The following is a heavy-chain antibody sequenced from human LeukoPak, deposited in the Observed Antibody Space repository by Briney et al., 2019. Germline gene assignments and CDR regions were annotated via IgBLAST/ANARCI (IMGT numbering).Heavy chain of an antibody. CDR1: GGSISSSTYY. CDR2: LYYSGST. CDR3: ARQAISGYDPPPFDS. D-gene: IGHD5-12*01. J-gene: IGHJ4*02. Sequence: PSETLSLTCTVSGGSISSSTYYWGWIRQPPGKGLEWTGNLYYSGSTYYNPSLKSRVTISVDTSKNQFSLKLSSVTAADSAVYYCARQAISGYDPPPFDSWGQGTLVTVSS. V-gene: IGHV4-39*01.